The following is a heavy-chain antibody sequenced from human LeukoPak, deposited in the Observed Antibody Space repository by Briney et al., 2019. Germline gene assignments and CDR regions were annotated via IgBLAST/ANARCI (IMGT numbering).Heavy chain of an antibody. Sequence: SETLSLTCTVSGVSISSYHWSWIRQPPMEGLEWIGYIYNSGSTNYNPSLKSRVTIVDTSKNQVSLKLNSVTAADTAVYYCARKDGDYWGQGILVTVSS. CDR2: IYNSGST. CDR3: ARKDGDY. V-gene: IGHV4-59*01. D-gene: IGHD2-15*01. J-gene: IGHJ4*02. CDR1: GVSISSYH.